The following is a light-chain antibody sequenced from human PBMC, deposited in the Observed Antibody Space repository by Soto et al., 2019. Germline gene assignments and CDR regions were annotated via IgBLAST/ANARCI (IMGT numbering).Light chain of an antibody. CDR1: QGISNY. CDR2: AAS. Sequence: DTQMTQSPPSLSASVGDRVTITCRASQGISNYLAWYQQRPGKVPKLLIYAASTLQSGVPSRFSGSGSGTDFTLIISSLQPEDIATYYCQKYSSAPWTFGQGTKVEIK. V-gene: IGKV1-27*01. CDR3: QKYSSAPWT. J-gene: IGKJ1*01.